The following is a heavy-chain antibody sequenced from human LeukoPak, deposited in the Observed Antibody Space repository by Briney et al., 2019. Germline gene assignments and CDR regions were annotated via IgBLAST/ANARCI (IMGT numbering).Heavy chain of an antibody. CDR2: ISWSSGSI. D-gene: IGHD3-22*01. V-gene: IGHV3-9*01. CDR1: GFTFDDYA. Sequence: GGSLRLSCAASGFTFDDYAMHWVRQAPGKGLEWVSGISWSSGSIGYADSVKGRFTIARDNAKNSLYLQMNSLRAEDTALYYCGKDMSSYYYDSSDSGGYFDYWGQGTLVTVSS. J-gene: IGHJ4*02. CDR3: GKDMSSYYYDSSDSGGYFDY.